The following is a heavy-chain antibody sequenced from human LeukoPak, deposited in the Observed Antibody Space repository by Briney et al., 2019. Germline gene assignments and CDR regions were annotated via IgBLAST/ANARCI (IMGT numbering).Heavy chain of an antibody. CDR3: ARWVGPRYFDL. V-gene: IGHV1-2*02. CDR1: GYTFTGYY. J-gene: IGHJ2*01. Sequence: ASVKVSCKASGYTFTGYYMHWVRQAPGHGLEWMGWINPNSGGTNYAQKTQGRVTMTRDTSISTAYMELSRLRSDATAVYYCARWVGPRYFDLWGRGTLVTVSS. D-gene: IGHD1-26*01. CDR2: INPNSGGT.